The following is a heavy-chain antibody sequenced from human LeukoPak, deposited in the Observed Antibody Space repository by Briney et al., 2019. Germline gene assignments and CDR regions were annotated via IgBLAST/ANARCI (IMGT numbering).Heavy chain of an antibody. CDR2: MSYNGSG. V-gene: IGHV4-59*01. CDR3: ARGNGAGSYYTYSSFDY. Sequence: PAETLSLTCTVSGGSIRNYYWGWIRQPPGKRLEWIGYMSYNGSGNYNPSLKSRVTISVDTSKNQISLKLSSVTAADTALYYCARGNGAGSYYTYSSFDYWGQGILVTVSS. D-gene: IGHD3-10*01. CDR1: GGSIRNYY. J-gene: IGHJ4*02.